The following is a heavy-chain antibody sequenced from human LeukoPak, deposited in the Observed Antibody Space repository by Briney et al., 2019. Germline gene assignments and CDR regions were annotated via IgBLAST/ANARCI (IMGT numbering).Heavy chain of an antibody. V-gene: IGHV3-21*01. Sequence: GGSLRLSCAASGFTFSSYNMNWVRQAPGKGLECVSSITSGSSYRFYADSVKGRFTISRDNAKNSLYLQMNSLRAEDTAVYYCARGGTHYYDSSAQVGYHYYQMDVWGKGTTVTISS. D-gene: IGHD3-22*01. CDR3: ARGGTHYYDSSAQVGYHYYQMDV. CDR1: GFTFSSYN. J-gene: IGHJ6*03. CDR2: ITSGSSYR.